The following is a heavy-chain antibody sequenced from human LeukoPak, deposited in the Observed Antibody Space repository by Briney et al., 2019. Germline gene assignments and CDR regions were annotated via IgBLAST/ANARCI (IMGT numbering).Heavy chain of an antibody. CDR1: GFTFSSYW. V-gene: IGHV3-74*01. CDR3: ARDRRGYSGYDPGWFDP. CDR2: INSDGYST. Sequence: GGSLRLSCVASGFTFSSYWMHWVRQAPGKGLVWVSRINSDGYSTSYADSVKGRFTISRDNAENTVYLQMNSLRAEDTAVYYCARDRRGYSGYDPGWFDPWGQGTLVTVSS. J-gene: IGHJ5*02. D-gene: IGHD5-12*01.